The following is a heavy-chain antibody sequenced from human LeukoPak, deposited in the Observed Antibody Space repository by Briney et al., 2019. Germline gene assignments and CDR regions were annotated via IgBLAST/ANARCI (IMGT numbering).Heavy chain of an antibody. CDR1: GYSLTTYY. V-gene: IGHV1-46*01. CDR2: INPSSGST. CDR3: ASRASCSGGSCYMFDY. J-gene: IGHJ4*02. Sequence: ASVKVSCKASGYSLTTYYIHWVRQAPGQGLEWIGIINPSSGSTSYAQKFQGRVTMTRDTSTSTVYMELSSLRSEDTAVYYCASRASCSGGSCYMFDYWGQGTLVTVSS. D-gene: IGHD2-15*01.